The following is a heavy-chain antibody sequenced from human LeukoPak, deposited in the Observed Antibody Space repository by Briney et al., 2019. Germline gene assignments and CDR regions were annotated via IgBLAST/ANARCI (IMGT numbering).Heavy chain of an antibody. V-gene: IGHV3-74*01. CDR2: INTDGKTT. Sequence: PXGSLXLSCVASGFTFSSSWMHWVRQAPGKGLVWVSRINTDGKTTTYADSVKGRFTISRDNTKNTLYLQMNSLNAEDTALYYCARDYPPYWGQGTLVTVSA. CDR3: ARDYPPY. J-gene: IGHJ4*02. CDR1: GFTFSSSW.